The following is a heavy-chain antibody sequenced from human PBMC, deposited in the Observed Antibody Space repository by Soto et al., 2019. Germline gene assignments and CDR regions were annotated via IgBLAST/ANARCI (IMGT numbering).Heavy chain of an antibody. J-gene: IGHJ4*02. CDR2: IYWNDDK. Sequence: QITLQEYGPSLVKPTQTLTLTCTFSGFSLSTTGEGVGWIRQPPGKALEWLAVIYWNDDKSYSPSLKSRLTISKDTSKTQVVLTMMNMAPLDTGTYYSAQVDDVAALFAYLGQGTLVTVSS. CDR3: AQVDDVAALFAY. CDR1: GFSLSTTGEG. D-gene: IGHD2-15*01. V-gene: IGHV2-5*01.